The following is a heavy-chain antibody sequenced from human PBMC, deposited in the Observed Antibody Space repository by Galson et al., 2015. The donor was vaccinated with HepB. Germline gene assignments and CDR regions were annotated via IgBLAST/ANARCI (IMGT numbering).Heavy chain of an antibody. CDR2: FDPEDGET. CDR3: ATGPLGKASFDY. J-gene: IGHJ4*02. Sequence: SVKVSCKVSGYTLTELSMHWVRQAPGKGLEWMGGFDPEDGETIYAQKFQGRVTMTEDTSTDTAYMELSSLGSEDTAVYYCATGPLGKASFDYWGQGTLVTVSS. V-gene: IGHV1-24*01. CDR1: GYTLTELS. D-gene: IGHD5-12*01.